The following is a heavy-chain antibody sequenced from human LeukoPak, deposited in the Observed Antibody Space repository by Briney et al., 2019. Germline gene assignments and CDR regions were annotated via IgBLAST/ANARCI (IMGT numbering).Heavy chain of an antibody. CDR2: IYPGDSDT. CDR3: ARPYCGGDCYLDY. D-gene: IGHD2-21*02. V-gene: IGHV5-51*01. CDR1: GYSFTSYW. J-gene: IGHJ4*02. Sequence: KVSCKASGYSFTSYWIGWVRQMPGKGLEWMGIIYPGDSDTRYSPSFQGQVTISADKSISTAYLQWSSLKASDTAMYYCARPYCGGDCYLDYWGQGTLVTVSS.